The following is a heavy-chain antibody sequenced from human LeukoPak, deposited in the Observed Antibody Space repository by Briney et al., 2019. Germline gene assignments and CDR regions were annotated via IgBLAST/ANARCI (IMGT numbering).Heavy chain of an antibody. V-gene: IGHV3-23*01. D-gene: IGHD3-10*01. CDR3: AKDQGSGSGYYSWGYFDY. Sequence: GGSLRLSCAASGFIFSNYAMSWVRQAPGKGLEWVSGISGSGGSTVYADSMKGRFTISRDNSKNIVYLQMNSLGAEDTAVYYCAKDQGSGSGYYSWGYFDYWGQGTLVTVSS. CDR2: ISGSGGST. J-gene: IGHJ4*02. CDR1: GFIFSNYA.